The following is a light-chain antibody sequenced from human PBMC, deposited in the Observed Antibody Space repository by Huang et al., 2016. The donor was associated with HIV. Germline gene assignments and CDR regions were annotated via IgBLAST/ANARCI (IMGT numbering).Light chain of an antibody. Sequence: DIQMTQSPSSLSASVGDRVTITCRTSDNLVNSLNWYQQKSGAAPVLLIYGASNLQTGVSSRFSGGCSGTHFTLTITNLRPEDFATYYCQQSHTTPHTFGQGTRLE. V-gene: IGKV1-39*01. CDR3: QQSHTTPHT. J-gene: IGKJ2*01. CDR1: DNLVNS. CDR2: GAS.